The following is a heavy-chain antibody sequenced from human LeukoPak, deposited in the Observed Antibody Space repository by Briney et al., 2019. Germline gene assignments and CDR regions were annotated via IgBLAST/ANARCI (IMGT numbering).Heavy chain of an antibody. J-gene: IGHJ4*02. D-gene: IGHD2/OR15-2a*01. CDR1: GFTFSTNW. Sequence: GGSLRLSCAASGFTFSTNWMIWLRQAPEKELEWVANIKEDGSATYYVDSVKGRFTISRDNAKNSLYLQMNSLRAEDTAIYYCARGGTRSPIDWGPGTLVTVSS. CDR2: IKEDGSAT. V-gene: IGHV3-7*01. CDR3: ARGGTRSPID.